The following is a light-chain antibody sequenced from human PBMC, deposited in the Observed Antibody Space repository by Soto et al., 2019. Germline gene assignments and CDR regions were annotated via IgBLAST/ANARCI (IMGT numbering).Light chain of an antibody. Sequence: EVVLTQSPATLSLSPGERANLSCRTSQSVSRTLAWYQQKSGQAPRLLIYDASNRATGIPTRFSGSGSGTDFTLTISSLEPEDFAFYYCQHRYNWPQTFGQGTKVEIK. CDR2: DAS. CDR3: QHRYNWPQT. CDR1: QSVSRT. V-gene: IGKV3-11*01. J-gene: IGKJ1*01.